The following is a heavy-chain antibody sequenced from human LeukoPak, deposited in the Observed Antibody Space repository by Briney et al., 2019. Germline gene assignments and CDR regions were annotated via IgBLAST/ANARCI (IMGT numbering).Heavy chain of an antibody. J-gene: IGHJ4*02. CDR3: ARNPDTTMIVDV. CDR2: IYYSGST. V-gene: IGHV4-31*03. CDR1: GGSISSGGYY. Sequence: NSSETLSLTCTVSGGSISSGGYYWSWIRLHPGKGLEWIGYIYYSGSTYYNPSLKSRVTISVDTSKNQFSLKLSSVTAADTAVYYCARNPDTTMIVDVWGQGTLVTVSS. D-gene: IGHD3-22*01.